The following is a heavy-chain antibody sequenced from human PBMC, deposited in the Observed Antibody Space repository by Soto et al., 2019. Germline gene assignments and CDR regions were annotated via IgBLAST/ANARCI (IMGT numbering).Heavy chain of an antibody. CDR3: AKDPLGYSSGWCDY. J-gene: IGHJ4*02. CDR1: GFTFSSYA. D-gene: IGHD6-19*01. V-gene: IGHV3-23*01. Sequence: EGSLRLSCAASGFTFSSYAMSWVRQAPGKGLEWVSAISGSGGSTYYADSVKGRFTISRDNSKNTLYLQMNSLRAEDTAVYYCAKDPLGYSSGWCDYWGQGTLVTVAS. CDR2: ISGSGGST.